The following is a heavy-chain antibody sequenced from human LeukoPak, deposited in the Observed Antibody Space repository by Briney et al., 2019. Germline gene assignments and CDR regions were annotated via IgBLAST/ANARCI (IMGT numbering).Heavy chain of an antibody. CDR3: ARKLRLGGNWFDP. D-gene: IGHD1-26*01. Sequence: SVKVSCKTAGGTFTSYAITWVRQAPGQGLEWMGKIIPISGTTNYAQKFQGRVTFTADESTSTAYMELSSLRSEDTALYYCARKLRLGGNWFDPWGQGTLVTVSS. V-gene: IGHV1-69*13. CDR2: IIPISGTT. J-gene: IGHJ5*02. CDR1: GGTFTSYA.